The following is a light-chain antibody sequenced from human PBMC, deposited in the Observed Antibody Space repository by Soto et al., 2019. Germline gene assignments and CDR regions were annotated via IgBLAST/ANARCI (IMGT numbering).Light chain of an antibody. Sequence: EIVLTQSPATLSLSPGERATLSCRASQSVSSYLAWYQQKPGQAPRLLIYDASNRATGIPARLSGSGSGTAFTLTISSLEPEDVAVYYCQQRSNWPEFTFGPGTKVDIK. CDR1: QSVSSY. V-gene: IGKV3-11*01. J-gene: IGKJ3*01. CDR3: QQRSNWPEFT. CDR2: DAS.